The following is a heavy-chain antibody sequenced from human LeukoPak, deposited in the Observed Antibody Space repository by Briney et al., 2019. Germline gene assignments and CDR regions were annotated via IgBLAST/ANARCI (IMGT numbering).Heavy chain of an antibody. Sequence: ASANLSCNSSAYTFIYYYIHWVRQAPAQGLELVGVTNLNSGGASFSQTFQGRLTMTRDTSINTAYMELSTLKSDDSAIYSCARDVGEYMDYPFDYWGKGTLVTVSS. CDR3: ARDVGEYMDYPFDY. CDR1: AYTFIYYY. D-gene: IGHD5-12*01. J-gene: IGHJ4*02. CDR2: TNLNSGGA. V-gene: IGHV1-2*02.